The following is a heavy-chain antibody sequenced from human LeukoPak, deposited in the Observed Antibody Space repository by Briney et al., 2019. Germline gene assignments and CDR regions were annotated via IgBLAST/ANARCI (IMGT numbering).Heavy chain of an antibody. J-gene: IGHJ4*02. CDR1: GYTFTGYY. CDR3: ARWWGIAVAADY. V-gene: IGHV1-2*02. D-gene: IGHD6-19*01. Sequence: VASVKVSCKASGYTFTGYYMHWVRHAPGQGLEWMGWINPNSCGTNYAQKFQGRVTLTRDTSISTAYMEQSRLRSDDTAVYYCARWWGIAVAADYWGQGTLVTVSS. CDR2: INPNSCGT.